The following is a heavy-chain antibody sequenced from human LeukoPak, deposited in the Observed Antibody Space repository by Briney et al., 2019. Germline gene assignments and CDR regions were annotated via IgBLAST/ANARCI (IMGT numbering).Heavy chain of an antibody. J-gene: IGHJ3*02. V-gene: IGHV4-38-2*02. CDR2: IYHSGST. CDR3: ARNSYYDNSGEGAFDI. Sequence: PSETLSLTCTVSGYSISSGYYWGWIRQPPGKGLEWIGSIYHSGSTYYNPSLKSRVTLSVDTSKNQFSLNLNSVTAADTAVYYCARNSYYDNSGEGAFDIWGQGTMVTVSS. CDR1: GYSISSGYY. D-gene: IGHD3-22*01.